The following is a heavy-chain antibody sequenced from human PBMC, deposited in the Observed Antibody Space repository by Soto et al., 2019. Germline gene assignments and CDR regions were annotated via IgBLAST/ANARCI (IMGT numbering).Heavy chain of an antibody. Sequence: LRLSCAPSGFTFSSYGRHWVRQAPGKGLEWVAVISYERRNKYYADSVQGRFNISRDNSKNTLYLQMNSLRAEDTAVYYCAKEGGQWLDGDYYYYGMDVWGQGTTVTVSS. CDR1: GFTFSSYG. CDR2: ISYERRNK. D-gene: IGHD6-19*01. CDR3: AKEGGQWLDGDYYYYGMDV. V-gene: IGHV3-30*18. J-gene: IGHJ6*02.